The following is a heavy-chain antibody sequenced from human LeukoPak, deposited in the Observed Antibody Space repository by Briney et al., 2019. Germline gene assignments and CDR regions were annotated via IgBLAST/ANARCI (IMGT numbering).Heavy chain of an antibody. V-gene: IGHV6-1*01. Sequence: SQTLSLTFAISGDSVSSNSVAWNWIRQSPSRGLEWLGRTYYRSKWYNDYAVSVKSRITINPDTSKNQLSLHLNSVTPEDTAVYYCARDPGAFDMWGQGTMVTVSS. D-gene: IGHD3-10*01. CDR3: ARDPGAFDM. CDR2: TYYRSKWYN. CDR1: GDSVSSNSVA. J-gene: IGHJ3*02.